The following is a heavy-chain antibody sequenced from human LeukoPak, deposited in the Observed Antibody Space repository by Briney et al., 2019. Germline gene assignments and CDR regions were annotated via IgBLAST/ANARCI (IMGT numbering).Heavy chain of an antibody. CDR1: GYSSPNFW. CDR3: ARPAAAGTLGGFDY. J-gene: IGHJ4*02. Sequence: GESLKISCKASGYSSPNFWIGWVRQMPGRGLEWMAIIYPGDSDARYSPSFQGEVTISADKSISTAYLQWSSLKASDTAMYYCARPAAAGTLGGFDYWGQGTLVTVSS. CDR2: IYPGDSDA. D-gene: IGHD6-13*01. V-gene: IGHV5-51*01.